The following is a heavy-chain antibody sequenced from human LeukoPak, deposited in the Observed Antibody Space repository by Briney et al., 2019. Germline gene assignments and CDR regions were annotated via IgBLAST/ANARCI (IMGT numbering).Heavy chain of an antibody. Sequence: ASVKVSCKTSDYTCTSYGITWVRQAPGQGLEWMGWISTYNGKTNYVDKFQGRVTMTTDTFTKTVYMHLRSLRSDDTALYYCARGPYYGDLNPHYFDYWGQGTLVTVSS. CDR3: ARGPYYGDLNPHYFDY. CDR1: DYTCTSYG. CDR2: ISTYNGKT. V-gene: IGHV1-18*01. D-gene: IGHD3-16*01. J-gene: IGHJ4*02.